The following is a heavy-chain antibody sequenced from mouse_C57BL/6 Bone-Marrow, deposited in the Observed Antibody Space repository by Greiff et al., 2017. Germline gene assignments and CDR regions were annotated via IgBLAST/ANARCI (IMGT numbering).Heavy chain of an antibody. CDR1: GYTFTGYW. D-gene: IGHD1-1*01. J-gene: IGHJ3*01. V-gene: IGHV1-9*01. Sequence: VQLQQSGAELMKPGASVKLSCKATGYTFTGYWIEWVKQRPGHGLEWIGEILPGSGCTNYNEKFKGQDTFTADTASNTAYMQLSRLTTEDSEIYYCERGLYGGSSSAWFAYWGQGTLVTVSA. CDR2: ILPGSGCT. CDR3: ERGLYGGSSSAWFAY.